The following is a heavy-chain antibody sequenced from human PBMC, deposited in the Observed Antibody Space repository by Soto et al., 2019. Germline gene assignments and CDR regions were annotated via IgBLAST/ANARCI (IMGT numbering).Heavy chain of an antibody. CDR3: ATGTYTSVSWMVL. J-gene: IGHJ4*02. CDR2: IYSSGST. D-gene: IGHD2-8*01. V-gene: IGHV4-31*03. CDR1: GGSISSGGYY. Sequence: QVQLQESGPGLVKPSQTLSLTCSVSGGSISSGGYYWSSVGQHPGKGLEWIGYIYSSGSTYHNPSLVRRVSLSDATATSHVSLKPTSATGAGTAVYFCATGTYTSVSWMVLWCQGTLVSASS.